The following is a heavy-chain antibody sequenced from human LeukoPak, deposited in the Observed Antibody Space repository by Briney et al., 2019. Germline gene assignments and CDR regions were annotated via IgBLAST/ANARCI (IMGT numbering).Heavy chain of an antibody. CDR2: ISYDGRNK. Sequence: GGSLRLSCAVSGFTFNTYAMHWVRQAPGQGLEWMAFISYDGRNKYYADSVKGRFTISKDNSKNTLYLQMNSLRVEDTAVYYCARDPQYSYDDTGTFDSWGQGTLVTVSS. D-gene: IGHD3-22*01. J-gene: IGHJ4*02. CDR3: ARDPQYSYDDTGTFDS. V-gene: IGHV3-30*03. CDR1: GFTFNTYA.